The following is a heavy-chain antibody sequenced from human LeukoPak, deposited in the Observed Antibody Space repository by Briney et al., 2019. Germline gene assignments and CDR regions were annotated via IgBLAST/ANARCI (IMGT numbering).Heavy chain of an antibody. CDR2: IYDSGST. J-gene: IGHJ5*02. V-gene: IGHV4-39*01. CDR1: GGSIRSSYYY. CDR3: ARHYGP. Sequence: SETLSLTCTVSGGSIRSSYYYWGWIRQPPGKGLEWIGSIYDSGSTYYNPSLMSRVTISVDTSKTQFPLKLNSVTAADPAVYYCARHYGPWGQGTLVPVSS. D-gene: IGHD3-10*01.